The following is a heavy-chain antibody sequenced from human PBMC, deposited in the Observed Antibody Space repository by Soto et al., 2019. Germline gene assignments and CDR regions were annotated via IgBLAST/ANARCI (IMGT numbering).Heavy chain of an antibody. V-gene: IGHV1-8*01. Sequence: ASVKVSCKASGYTFTSYDINWVRQATGQGLEWMGWMNPNSGNTGYAQKFQGRVTMTRNTSISTAYMELSSLRSEDTAVYYCARAITIFGVVHYYYGMDVWGPGPTVTVSS. J-gene: IGHJ6*02. D-gene: IGHD3-3*01. CDR2: MNPNSGNT. CDR3: ARAITIFGVVHYYYGMDV. CDR1: GYTFTSYD.